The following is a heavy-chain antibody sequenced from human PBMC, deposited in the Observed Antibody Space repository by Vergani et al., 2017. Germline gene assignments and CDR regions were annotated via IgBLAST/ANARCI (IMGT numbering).Heavy chain of an antibody. J-gene: IGHJ1*01. D-gene: IGHD1-1*01. Sequence: QVHLVESGGGVVQPGRSLRLSCVVSGFTSSYSGMHWVRQAPGKGLEWVAVISYDGTQKYYADSVKGRFTISRDNSKSTLYLQMNSLRTEDTAVYYCATKICGTPGCQIGYFREWGQGTLGTVS. V-gene: IGHV3-30*03. CDR2: ISYDGTQK. CDR1: GFTSSYSG. CDR3: ATKICGTPGCQIGYFRE.